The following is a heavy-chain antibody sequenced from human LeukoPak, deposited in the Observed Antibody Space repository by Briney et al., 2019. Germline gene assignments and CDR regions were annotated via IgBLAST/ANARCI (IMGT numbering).Heavy chain of an antibody. CDR3: ARGRGLRRFGELSALYYYYMDV. V-gene: IGHV4-34*01. D-gene: IGHD3-10*01. CDR1: GGSFSGYY. CDR2: INHSGST. J-gene: IGHJ6*03. Sequence: IPSETLSLTCAVYGGSFSGYYWSWIRQPPGKGLEWIGEINHSGSTNYNPSLKSRVTISVDTSKNQFSLKLSSVTAADTAVYYCARGRGLRRFGELSALYYYYMDVWGKGTTVTVSS.